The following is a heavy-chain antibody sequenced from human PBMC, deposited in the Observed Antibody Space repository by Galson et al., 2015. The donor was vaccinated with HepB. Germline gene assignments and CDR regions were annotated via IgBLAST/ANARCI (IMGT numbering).Heavy chain of an antibody. J-gene: IGHJ4*02. Sequence: SLRLSCAASGFTFSSYAMNRVRQAPGKGLEWVAVLSSHGDNEYYADSVKGRFNTSRDNSENTVYLQMHSLRVEDTAVYYCARTFYFDYWGQGTLVTVSS. CDR1: GFTFSSYA. CDR3: ARTFYFDY. V-gene: IGHV3-30*04. D-gene: IGHD3-16*01. CDR2: LSSHGDNE.